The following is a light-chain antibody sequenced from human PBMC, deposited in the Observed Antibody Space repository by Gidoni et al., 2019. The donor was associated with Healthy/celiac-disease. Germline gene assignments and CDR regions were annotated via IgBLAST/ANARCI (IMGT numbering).Light chain of an antibody. CDR2: LNSDGSH. CDR1: SGPSNYA. V-gene: IGLV4-69*01. J-gene: IGLJ3*02. CDR3: QTWGTGIQV. Sequence: QLVLPQSPSASASLGASVKLTCTLSSGPSNYAIAWHQQQPEKGPRYLMKLNSDGSHSKGDGIPDRFSGSSSGAERYLTISSLQSEDEADYYCQTWGTGIQVFGGGTKLTVL.